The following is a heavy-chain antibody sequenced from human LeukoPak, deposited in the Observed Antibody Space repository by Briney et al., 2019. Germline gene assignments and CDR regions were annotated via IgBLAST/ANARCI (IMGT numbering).Heavy chain of an antibody. CDR2: IYYSGST. Sequence: SETLSLTCTVSGGSISSSSYYWGWIRQPPGKGLEWIGSIYYSGSTYYNPSLKSRVTISVDTSKNQFSLKLSSVTAADTAVYYCARLGHYWSVIDYWGQGTLVTVSS. J-gene: IGHJ4*02. D-gene: IGHD3-3*02. CDR3: ARLGHYWSVIDY. V-gene: IGHV4-39*01. CDR1: GGSISSSSYY.